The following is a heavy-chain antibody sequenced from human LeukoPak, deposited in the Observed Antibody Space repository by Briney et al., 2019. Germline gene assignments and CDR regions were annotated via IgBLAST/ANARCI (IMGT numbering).Heavy chain of an antibody. Sequence: GGSLRLSCAASGISVKSNYMNWVRQTPGAGLEWVSLISSGDDTDYADSVRGRFSISRDRSKNTLYLQMNSLRAEDTAVYYCAKDGERRSPRGWFDPWGQGTLVTVSS. CDR3: AKDGERRSPRGWFDP. CDR1: GISVKSNY. J-gene: IGHJ5*02. CDR2: ISSGDDT. D-gene: IGHD1-26*01. V-gene: IGHV3-53*01.